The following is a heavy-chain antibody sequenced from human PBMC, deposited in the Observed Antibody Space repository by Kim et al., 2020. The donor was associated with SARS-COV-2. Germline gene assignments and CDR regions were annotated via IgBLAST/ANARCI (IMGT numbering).Heavy chain of an antibody. CDR2: INAGNGNT. V-gene: IGHV1-3*01. Sequence: ASVKVSCKASGYTFTSYAMHWVRQAPGQRLEWMGWINAGNGNTKYSQKFQGRVTITRDTSASTAYMELSSLRSEDTAVYYCARGRSYARIAAAGTLDYWGQGTLVTVSS. J-gene: IGHJ4*02. CDR3: ARGRSYARIAAAGTLDY. CDR1: GYTFTSYA. D-gene: IGHD6-13*01.